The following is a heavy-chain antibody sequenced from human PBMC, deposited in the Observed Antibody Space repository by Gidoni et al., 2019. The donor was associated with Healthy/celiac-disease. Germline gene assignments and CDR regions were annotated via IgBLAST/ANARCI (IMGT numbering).Heavy chain of an antibody. J-gene: IGHJ5*02. CDR3: ARGEYCSSTSCYKAYWFDP. Sequence: EVQLVESGGGLVKPGGSLRLSCAASGFTFSSYSMNWVHQAPGKGLEWVSSISISRSYIYYAESVKGRYTISRDNAKNTLYLQMNSLRAEDTAVYYCARGEYCSSTSCYKAYWFDPWGQGTLVTVSS. D-gene: IGHD2-2*02. CDR2: ISISRSYI. CDR1: GFTFSSYS. V-gene: IGHV3-21*01.